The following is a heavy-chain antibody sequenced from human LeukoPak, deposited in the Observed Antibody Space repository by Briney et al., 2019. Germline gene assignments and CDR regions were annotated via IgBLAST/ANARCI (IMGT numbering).Heavy chain of an antibody. CDR3: ASGPLGGFDWLLPHLDLDYYYYTDV. V-gene: IGHV4-59*12. CDR2: IYYSGST. D-gene: IGHD3-9*01. J-gene: IGHJ6*03. Sequence: SETLSLTCTVSGGSISSYYWSWIRQPPGKGLVWIGYIYYSGSTNYNPSLKSRVTMSVDTSKNQFSLKLSSVTAADTAVYYCASGPLGGFDWLLPHLDLDYYYYTDVWGKGTTVTISS. CDR1: GGSISSYY.